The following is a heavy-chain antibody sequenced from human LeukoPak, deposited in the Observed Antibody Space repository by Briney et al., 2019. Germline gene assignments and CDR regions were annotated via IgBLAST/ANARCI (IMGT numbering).Heavy chain of an antibody. V-gene: IGHV3-74*01. CDR1: GFTFSSYW. CDR3: ATQVRSGSGSYSDC. CDR2: INVDGSTT. Sequence: GGSLRLSCAASGFTFSSYWMHWVRQAPGKGLVWVSRINVDGSTTTYADSVKGRFTISRDNAENTLFLQMNSLRADDTAVYYCATQVRSGSGSYSDCWGQGTLVTVSS. J-gene: IGHJ4*02. D-gene: IGHD3-10*01.